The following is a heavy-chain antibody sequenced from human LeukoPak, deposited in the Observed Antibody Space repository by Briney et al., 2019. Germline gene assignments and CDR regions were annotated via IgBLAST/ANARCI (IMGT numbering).Heavy chain of an antibody. Sequence: PSETLSLTCAVYGGSFSGYYWSWTRQPPGKGLEWIGEINHSGSTNYNPSLKSRVTISVDTSKNQFSLKLSSVTAADTAVYYCASGGSGSFDYWGQGTLVTVSS. V-gene: IGHV4-34*01. J-gene: IGHJ4*02. CDR2: INHSGST. CDR1: GGSFSGYY. CDR3: ASGGSGSFDY. D-gene: IGHD3-10*01.